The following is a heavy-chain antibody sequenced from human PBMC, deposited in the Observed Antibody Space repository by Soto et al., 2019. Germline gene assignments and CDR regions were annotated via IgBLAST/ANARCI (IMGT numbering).Heavy chain of an antibody. CDR2: INHSGST. CDR3: ARDKITGLFAY. J-gene: IGHJ4*02. V-gene: IGHV4-34*01. D-gene: IGHD2-8*02. CDR1: GGTSSVYY. Sequence: SHTLFVTYGGSGGTSSVYYWTWIRQPPGTGLEWIGEINHSGSTNYNPSLKGRVTISVDTSKNQFSLKLTSVTAADTAVYYCARDKITGLFAYWGQGTLVTVS.